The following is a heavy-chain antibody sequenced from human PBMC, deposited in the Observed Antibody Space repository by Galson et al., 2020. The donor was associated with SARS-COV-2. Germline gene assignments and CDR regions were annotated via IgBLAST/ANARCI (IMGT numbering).Heavy chain of an antibody. CDR1: GGSISSSSHF. CDR3: ARPGAVGIAKWYFDL. V-gene: IGHV4-39*01. D-gene: IGHD2-21*01. Sequence: SETLSLTCTVSGGSISSSSHFWGWIRQPPGKGLEWIATIHESGFTNYNPSLKSRVTISVDTSKNQFSLNLRSVTAADTAVFDCARPGAVGIAKWYFDLWGRGTLVTVSS. J-gene: IGHJ2*01. CDR2: IHESGFT.